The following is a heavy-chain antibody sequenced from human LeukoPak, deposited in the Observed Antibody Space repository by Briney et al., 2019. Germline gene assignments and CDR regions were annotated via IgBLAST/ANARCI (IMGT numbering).Heavy chain of an antibody. Sequence: PGGSLRLSCAASGFTFSSYAMSWVRQAPGKGLEWVSAISGSGGSTYYADPVKGRFTISRDNSKNTLYLQMNSLRAEDTAVYYCAKAFSYSSSSNFDYWGQGTLVTVSS. V-gene: IGHV3-23*01. D-gene: IGHD6-6*01. CDR3: AKAFSYSSSSNFDY. CDR1: GFTFSSYA. J-gene: IGHJ4*02. CDR2: ISGSGGST.